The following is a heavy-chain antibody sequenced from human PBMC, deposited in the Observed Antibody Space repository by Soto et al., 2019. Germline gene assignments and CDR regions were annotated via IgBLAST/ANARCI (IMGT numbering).Heavy chain of an antibody. CDR2: TYYRSKWYN. CDR3: ARERGSALGTHSGSYYWYYYYGMDV. V-gene: IGHV6-1*01. CDR1: GDSVSSNSAS. Sequence: SQTRSLTCAISGDSVSSNSASWNWIRQSPSRGLEWLGRTYYRSKWYNDYAVSVKSRITINPDTSKNQFSLQLNSVTPEDTAVYYCARERGSALGTHSGSYYWYYYYGMDVWGQGTTVTVSS. J-gene: IGHJ6*02. D-gene: IGHD1-26*01.